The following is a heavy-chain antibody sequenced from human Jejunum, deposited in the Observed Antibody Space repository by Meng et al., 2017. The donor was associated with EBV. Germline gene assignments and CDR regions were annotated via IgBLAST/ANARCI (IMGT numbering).Heavy chain of an antibody. J-gene: IGHJ4*02. CDR3: TRAGYYRFDY. Sequence: VQVGESGGGLVQPGGSLGLSCAASGFTLSDHWIPWVRQAPGEGLMWVSRINPDGRTINYGDSVKGRFTISRDNAKNTVYLQMNSLRAEDTAVYYCTRAGYYRFDYWGQGALVTVSS. CDR2: INPDGRTI. V-gene: IGHV3-74*01. D-gene: IGHD1-26*01. CDR1: GFTLSDHW.